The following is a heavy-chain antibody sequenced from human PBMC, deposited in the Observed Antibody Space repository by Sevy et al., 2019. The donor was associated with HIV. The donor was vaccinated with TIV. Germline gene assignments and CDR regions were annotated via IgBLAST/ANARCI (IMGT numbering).Heavy chain of an antibody. V-gene: IGHV4-30-2*01. CDR1: GGSISSGGYS. Sequence: SETLSLTCAVSGGSISSGGYSWSWIRQPPGKGLEWIGYIYHSGSTYYNPSPKSRVTISVDRSKNQFSLKLSSVTAADTAVYYCARAANYYDSSGYSIKTFDYWGQGTLVTVSS. D-gene: IGHD3-22*01. CDR2: IYHSGST. CDR3: ARAANYYDSSGYSIKTFDY. J-gene: IGHJ4*02.